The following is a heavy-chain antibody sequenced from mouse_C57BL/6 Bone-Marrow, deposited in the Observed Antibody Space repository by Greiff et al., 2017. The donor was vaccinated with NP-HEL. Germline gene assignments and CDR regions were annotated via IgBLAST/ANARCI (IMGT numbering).Heavy chain of an antibody. J-gene: IGHJ4*01. D-gene: IGHD2-4*01. CDR3: ARRVGYDYDVGAMDY. Sequence: VQLQQPGAELVMPGASVKLSCKASGYTFTSYWMHWVKQRPGQGLEWIGEIDPSDSYTNYNQKFKGKSTLTVDKSSSTAYMQHCSLTSEDSAVYDCARRVGYDYDVGAMDYWGQGTSVTVSS. V-gene: IGHV1-69*01. CDR1: GYTFTSYW. CDR2: IDPSDSYT.